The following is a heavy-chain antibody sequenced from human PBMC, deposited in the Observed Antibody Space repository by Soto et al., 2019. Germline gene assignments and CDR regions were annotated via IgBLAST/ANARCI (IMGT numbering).Heavy chain of an antibody. D-gene: IGHD3-16*02. V-gene: IGHV3-30*18. J-gene: IGHJ4*02. CDR1: GFTFSSYG. CDR2: ISYDGSNK. Sequence: PGGSLRLSCAASGFTFSSYGMHWVRQAPGKGLEWVAFISYDGSNKYYADSVKGRFTISRDNSKNTLYLQMNSLRAEDTAVYYCAKDSYDYVWGSYHCEYWGQGTLVTVSS. CDR3: AKDSYDYVWGSYHCEY.